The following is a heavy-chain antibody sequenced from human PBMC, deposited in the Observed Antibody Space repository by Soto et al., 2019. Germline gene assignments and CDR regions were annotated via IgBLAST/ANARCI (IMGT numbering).Heavy chain of an antibody. J-gene: IGHJ6*02. D-gene: IGHD6-19*01. CDR2: MNPSSGDT. Sequence: QVQLVQSGAEVKKPGASVKVSCQASGYTFTNFDITWVRQAAGQGLEWMGSMNPSSGDTDYAQTFKGRVTITRNISVTTAYMVLNTLISEDTAVFYCAIADRLAAPVDYALDVWGQGTTVTVSS. CDR1: GYTFTNFD. V-gene: IGHV1-8*01. CDR3: AIADRLAAPVDYALDV.